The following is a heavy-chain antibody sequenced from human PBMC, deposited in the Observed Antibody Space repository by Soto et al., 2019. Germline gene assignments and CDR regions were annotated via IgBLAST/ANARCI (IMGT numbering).Heavy chain of an antibody. D-gene: IGHD5-18*01. CDR3: ARDADTAMVGYYYYGMDV. CDR2: IIPILGIA. Sequence: QVQLVQSGAEVKKPGSSVKVSCKASGGTFSSYTISWVRQAPGQGLEWMGRIIPILGIANYAQKFQGRVTITAEKSTSTAYMELSSLRSEDTAVYYCARDADTAMVGYYYYGMDVWGQGTTVTVSS. CDR1: GGTFSSYT. J-gene: IGHJ6*02. V-gene: IGHV1-69*08.